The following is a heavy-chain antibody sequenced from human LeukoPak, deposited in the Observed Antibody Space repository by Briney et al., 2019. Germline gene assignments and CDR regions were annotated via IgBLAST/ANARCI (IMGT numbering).Heavy chain of an antibody. CDR1: GFTFSNYA. V-gene: IGHV3-23*01. Sequence: GGSLRLSCAASGFTFSNYAMSWVRQAPGKGLEWVSTLSGTGGSTYYADSVKGRFTISRDNSKNTLYLQMNSLRAEDTAVYYCANRYSSSWTYYFDYWGQGTLVTVSS. CDR2: LSGTGGST. D-gene: IGHD6-13*01. CDR3: ANRYSSSWTYYFDY. J-gene: IGHJ4*02.